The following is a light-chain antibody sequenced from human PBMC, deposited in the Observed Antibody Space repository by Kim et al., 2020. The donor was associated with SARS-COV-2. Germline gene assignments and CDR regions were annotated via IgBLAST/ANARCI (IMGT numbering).Light chain of an antibody. V-gene: IGKV3-20*01. Sequence: LSHGERATLSCRASQSITTNHLAWYQHKPGQCPRLLIYGASSRATDIPDRFSGSGSGTDFTLTISRLEPEDFAVYYCQQYHTLRTFGQGTKVDIK. CDR2: GAS. J-gene: IGKJ1*01. CDR1: QSITTNH. CDR3: QQYHTLRT.